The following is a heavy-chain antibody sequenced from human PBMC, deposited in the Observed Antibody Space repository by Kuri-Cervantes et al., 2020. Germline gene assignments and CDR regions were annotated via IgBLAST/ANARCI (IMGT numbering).Heavy chain of an antibody. CDR1: GFTFSDYY. Sequence: ESLKISCAASGFTFSDYYMSWIRQAPGKGLEWIGYIYYSGSTYYNPSLKSRVTISVDTSKNQFSLKLSSVTAADTAVYYCARDLFIYGDYFGWGQGTLVTVSS. CDR2: IYYSGST. V-gene: IGHV4-59*12. D-gene: IGHD4-17*01. J-gene: IGHJ4*02. CDR3: ARDLFIYGDYFG.